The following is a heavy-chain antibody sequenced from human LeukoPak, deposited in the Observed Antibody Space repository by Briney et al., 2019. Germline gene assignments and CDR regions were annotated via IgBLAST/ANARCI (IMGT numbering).Heavy chain of an antibody. CDR3: ARHYSGSYHSSLDY. V-gene: IGHV5-51*01. CDR2: IYPGDPDT. CDR1: GYIFTSYW. D-gene: IGHD1-26*01. J-gene: IGHJ4*02. Sequence: GESLKISCKGSGYIFTSYWVGWVRQMPGKGLEWMGIIYPGDPDTRYSPSFQGQVTISADKSISTAYLQWSSLKTSDTAMYYCARHYSGSYHSSLDYWGQGTLVTVSS.